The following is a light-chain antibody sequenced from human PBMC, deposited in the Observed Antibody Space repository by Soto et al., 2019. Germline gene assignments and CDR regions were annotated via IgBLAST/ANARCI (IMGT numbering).Light chain of an antibody. V-gene: IGKV1-27*01. Sequence: DIQMTQSPSSLSASVGDRVTITCRASQGISTYLVWYQQKPGTVPKLLIFAASTLQSGVPSRFSGSGSGTEFTLTISSQQPEDVATYYCQNYNGAPWTFGQGTKVEIK. CDR3: QNYNGAPWT. CDR2: AAS. CDR1: QGISTY. J-gene: IGKJ1*01.